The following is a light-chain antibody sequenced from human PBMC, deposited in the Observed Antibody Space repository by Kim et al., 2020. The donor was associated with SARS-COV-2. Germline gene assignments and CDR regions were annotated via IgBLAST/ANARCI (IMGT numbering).Light chain of an antibody. J-gene: IGLJ3*02. CDR1: SLRSYY. V-gene: IGLV3-19*01. CDR3: KSRDNSGNHVV. CDR2: GKN. Sequence: SSELTQDPAVSVALGQTVRITCQGDSLRSYYATWYQQKPGQAPILVIYGKNNRPSEIPDRFSGSSSGNTASLTITGTQAEDEADYYCKSRDNSGNHVVFGGGTQLTVL.